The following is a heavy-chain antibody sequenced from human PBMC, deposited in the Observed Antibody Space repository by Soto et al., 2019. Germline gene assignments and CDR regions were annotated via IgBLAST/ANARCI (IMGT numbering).Heavy chain of an antibody. V-gene: IGHV1-2*02. Sequence: ASVKVSCKASGYTFTGYYMHWVRQAPGQGLEWMGWINPNSGGTNYAQKFQGRVTMTRDTSISTAYMELSRLRSDDTAVYYCARPRYYYDSSGYSSDAFDIWGQGTMVTV. D-gene: IGHD3-22*01. CDR2: INPNSGGT. J-gene: IGHJ3*02. CDR3: ARPRYYYDSSGYSSDAFDI. CDR1: GYTFTGYY.